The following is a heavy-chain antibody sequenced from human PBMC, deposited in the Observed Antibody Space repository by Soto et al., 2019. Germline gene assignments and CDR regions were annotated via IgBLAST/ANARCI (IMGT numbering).Heavy chain of an antibody. CDR3: ARHPDGRLAPTD. V-gene: IGHV5-51*01. J-gene: IGHJ4*02. D-gene: IGHD6-25*01. CDR2: IYPGDSDP. Sequence: PGESLKISCKGSGYNFAAYWIGWVRQMPGKGLEWMGIIYPGDSDPRYSPSFEGQVTFPADESISTAYLQWSSLKASDNAIYYCARHPDGRLAPTDWGQGTLVTVSS. CDR1: GYNFAAYW.